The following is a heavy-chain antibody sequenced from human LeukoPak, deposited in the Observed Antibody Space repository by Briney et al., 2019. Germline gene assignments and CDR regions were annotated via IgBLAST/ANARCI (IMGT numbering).Heavy chain of an antibody. D-gene: IGHD1-7*01. J-gene: IGHJ5*02. Sequence: ASVTVSCKASGYTFTSYDINWVRQATGQGLEWMGWMNPNSGNTGYAQKFQGRVTMTRNTSISTAYMELSSLSSEDTAVYYCARAGIGNYENWFDPWGQGTLVTVSS. V-gene: IGHV1-8*01. CDR2: MNPNSGNT. CDR1: GYTFTSYD. CDR3: ARAGIGNYENWFDP.